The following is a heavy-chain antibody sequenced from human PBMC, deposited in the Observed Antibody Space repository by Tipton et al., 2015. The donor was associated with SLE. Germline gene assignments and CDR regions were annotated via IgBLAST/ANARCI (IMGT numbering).Heavy chain of an antibody. J-gene: IGHJ4*02. CDR3: ARDGGSGSPDY. Sequence: TLSLTCTVSGGSISSSSYYWGWIRQPPGKGLEWIGSIYHSGSTYYNPSLKSRVTISVDTSKNQFSLKLSSVTAADTAVYYCARDGGSGSPDYWGQGTLVTVSS. V-gene: IGHV4-39*07. CDR1: GGSISSSSYY. CDR2: IYHSGST. D-gene: IGHD3-10*01.